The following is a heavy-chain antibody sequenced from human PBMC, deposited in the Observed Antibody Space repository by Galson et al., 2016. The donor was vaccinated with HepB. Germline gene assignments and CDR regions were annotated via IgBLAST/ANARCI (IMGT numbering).Heavy chain of an antibody. J-gene: IGHJ4*02. V-gene: IGHV3-7*03. Sequence: SLRLSCAASGFTFSSYWMTWVRQAPGKGLEWVANIKFDGNEKDYVDSVKGRFTISRDNAKNSLYLQMNNLRVDDTAVYYCAVGGQVDYCGQGTLVTVSS. CDR3: AVGGQVDY. D-gene: IGHD1-26*01. CDR1: GFTFSSYW. CDR2: IKFDGNEK.